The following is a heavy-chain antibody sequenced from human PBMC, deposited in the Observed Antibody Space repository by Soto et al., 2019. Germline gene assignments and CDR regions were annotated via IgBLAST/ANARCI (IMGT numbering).Heavy chain of an antibody. D-gene: IGHD2-2*01. Sequence: QVQLVESGGGVVQPGGSLRLSCAASGFTFNTYAMHWVRQAPGEGLEWVAVISYDGSNKYYADSVKGRFTISRDNSKNTLYLQMNRLRAEDTAVYYCARRYKAGRRDCISTSCLFDPWGQGTLVIVSS. V-gene: IGHV3-30-3*01. J-gene: IGHJ5*02. CDR1: GFTFNTYA. CDR2: ISYDGSNK. CDR3: ARRYKAGRRDCISTSCLFDP.